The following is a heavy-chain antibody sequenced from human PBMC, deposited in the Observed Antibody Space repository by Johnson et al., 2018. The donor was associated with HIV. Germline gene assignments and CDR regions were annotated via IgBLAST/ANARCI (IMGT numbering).Heavy chain of an antibody. J-gene: IGHJ3*02. D-gene: IGHD5-18*01. CDR2: ISGSGGST. CDR1: GFTFSSYA. Sequence: EVLLLESGGGLVKPGSSLRLSCAASGFTFSSYAMSWVRQAPGKGLEWVSAISGSGGSTYYADSVKGRFTIFRDNSKNTVYLQMNSLRAEDTAVYYCAKLLVDTIMEEHDAFDIWGQGTMVTVSS. V-gene: IGHV3-23*01. CDR3: AKLLVDTIMEEHDAFDI.